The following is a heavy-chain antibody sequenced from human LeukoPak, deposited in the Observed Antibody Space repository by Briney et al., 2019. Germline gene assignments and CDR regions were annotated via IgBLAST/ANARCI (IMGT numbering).Heavy chain of an antibody. CDR3: ARQIAAATLYYFDY. D-gene: IGHD6-13*01. CDR1: GGSVRSDMSH. J-gene: IGHJ4*02. CDR2: IYYSGST. Sequence: PETLSLTCSVSGGSVRSDMSHCSWIRQPPGKGLGWIGSIYYSGSTYYNPSLKSRVTISVDTSKNQFSLNLSSVTAADTAVYYCARQIAAATLYYFDYWGQGALVTVSS. V-gene: IGHV4-39*01.